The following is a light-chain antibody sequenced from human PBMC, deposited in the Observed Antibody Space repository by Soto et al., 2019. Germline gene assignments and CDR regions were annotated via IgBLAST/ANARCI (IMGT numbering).Light chain of an antibody. CDR1: SSNIGAGYD. CDR2: GNS. J-gene: IGLJ2*01. V-gene: IGLV1-40*01. CDR3: QSYDSSLSGSRV. Sequence: QSVLTQPHSVSGAPGQRVTISCTGSSSNIGAGYDVHWYQQLPGTAPKLLIYGNSNRPSGVPDRFSGSKSGTSASLAITGLQAEDEADYYCQSYDSSLSGSRVFGGGTKLTVL.